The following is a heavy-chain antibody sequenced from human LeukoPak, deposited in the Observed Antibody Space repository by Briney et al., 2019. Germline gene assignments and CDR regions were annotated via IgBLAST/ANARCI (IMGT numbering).Heavy chain of an antibody. CDR1: GYTFTSYA. Sequence: ASVKVSCKASGYTFTSYAMHWVRQAPGQRLEWMGWINAGNGNTKYSQKFQGRVTITRDTSASTAYMELSSLRSEDTAVYYCARDLARLLAFDIWGQGTMVTVSS. V-gene: IGHV1-3*01. D-gene: IGHD6-25*01. CDR2: INAGNGNT. J-gene: IGHJ3*02. CDR3: ARDLARLLAFDI.